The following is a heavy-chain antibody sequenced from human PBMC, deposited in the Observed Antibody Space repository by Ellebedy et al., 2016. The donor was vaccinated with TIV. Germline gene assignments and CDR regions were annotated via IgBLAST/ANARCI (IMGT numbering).Heavy chain of an antibody. CDR3: ARDHDSSYYYGSGTYYSEYFQH. V-gene: IGHV1-18*01. J-gene: IGHJ1*01. CDR1: GYTFTSYG. D-gene: IGHD3-10*01. CDR2: ISAYNGNT. Sequence: AASVKVSCKASGYTFTSYGISWVRQAPGQGLEWMGWISAYNGNTNHAQKLQGRVTMTTDTSTSTAYMELRSLRSDDTAVYYCARDHDSSYYYGSGTYYSEYFQHWGQGTLVTVSS.